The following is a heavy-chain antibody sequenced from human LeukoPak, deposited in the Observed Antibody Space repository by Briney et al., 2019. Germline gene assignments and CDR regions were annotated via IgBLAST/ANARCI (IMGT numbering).Heavy chain of an antibody. CDR2: ISSSSSYI. CDR1: GFTFSSYS. Sequence: GGSLRLSCAASGFTFSSYSMNWVRQAPGRGLEWVSSISSSSSYIYYADSVKGRFTISRDNAKNSLYLQMNSLRAEDTAVYYCARVVDHDYGDYYLDYWGQGTLVTVSS. D-gene: IGHD4-17*01. J-gene: IGHJ4*02. CDR3: ARVVDHDYGDYYLDY. V-gene: IGHV3-21*01.